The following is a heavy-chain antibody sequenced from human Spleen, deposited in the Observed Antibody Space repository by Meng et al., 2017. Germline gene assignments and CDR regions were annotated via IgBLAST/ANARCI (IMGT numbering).Heavy chain of an antibody. CDR2: INHSGST. CDR3: ARGPTTMAHDFDY. CDR1: GGSFSGYY. V-gene: IGHV4-34*01. Sequence: QGLLHHWGPVLLKPSEPLSLTCAVDGGSFSGYYWSWIRQPPGKGLEWIGEINHSGSTNYNPSLESRATISVDTSQNNLSLKLSSVTAADSAVYYCARGPTTMAHDFDYWGQGTLVTVSS. J-gene: IGHJ4*02. D-gene: IGHD4-11*01.